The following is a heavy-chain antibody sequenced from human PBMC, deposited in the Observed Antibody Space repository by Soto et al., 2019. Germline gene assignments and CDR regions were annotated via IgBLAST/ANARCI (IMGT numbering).Heavy chain of an antibody. V-gene: IGHV3-49*01. CDR2: IRSKAYGGTT. CDR1: GFTFGDYA. D-gene: IGHD3-22*01. J-gene: IGHJ4*02. CDR3: TRDLRAPRYYYDSSGYI. Sequence: GGSLRLSCTASGFTFGDYAMSWFRQAPGKGLEWVGFIRSKAYGGTTEYAGSVKGRFTISRDGSKSLAYLQMNSLKTEDTAVYYCTRDLRAPRYYYDSSGYIWGQGTLVTVSS.